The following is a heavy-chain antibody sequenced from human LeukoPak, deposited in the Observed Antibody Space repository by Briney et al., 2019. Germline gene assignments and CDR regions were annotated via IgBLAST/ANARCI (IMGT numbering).Heavy chain of an antibody. Sequence: PGGSLRLSCAASVFTFSSYGMHWVRQAPGKGLEWVAVISYDGSNKYYADSVKGRFTISRDNSKNTLYLQMNSLRAEDTAVYYCAKDASSWYLSYFDYWGQGPLVTVSS. J-gene: IGHJ4*02. CDR1: VFTFSSYG. V-gene: IGHV3-30*18. CDR3: AKDASSWYLSYFDY. CDR2: ISYDGSNK. D-gene: IGHD6-13*01.